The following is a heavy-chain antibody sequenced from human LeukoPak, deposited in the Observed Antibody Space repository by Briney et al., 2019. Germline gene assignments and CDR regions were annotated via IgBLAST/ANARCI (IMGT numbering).Heavy chain of an antibody. CDR3: ARRGDSFDY. J-gene: IGHJ4*02. Sequence: SETLSLTCTVSGGSISSSSYYWGWIRQPPGRGLEWIGSIYYSGSTYYNPSLKSRVTISVDTSKNQFSLKLSSVTAADTAVYYCARRGDSFDYWGQGTLVTVSS. CDR2: IYYSGST. V-gene: IGHV4-39*07. D-gene: IGHD4-17*01. CDR1: GGSISSSSYY.